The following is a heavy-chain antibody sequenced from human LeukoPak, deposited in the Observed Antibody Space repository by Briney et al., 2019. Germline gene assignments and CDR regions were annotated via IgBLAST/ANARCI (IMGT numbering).Heavy chain of an antibody. CDR2: ISGSGGST. CDR3: TTDGWIQLWFFDY. D-gene: IGHD5-18*01. J-gene: IGHJ4*02. CDR1: GFTFSNYA. V-gene: IGHV3-23*01. Sequence: GGSLRLSCAASGFTFSNYAMSWVRQAPGKGLEWVSAISGSGGSTYYADSVKGRFTISRDNSKNTLYLQMNSLKTEDTAVYYCTTDGWIQLWFFDYWGQGTLVTVSS.